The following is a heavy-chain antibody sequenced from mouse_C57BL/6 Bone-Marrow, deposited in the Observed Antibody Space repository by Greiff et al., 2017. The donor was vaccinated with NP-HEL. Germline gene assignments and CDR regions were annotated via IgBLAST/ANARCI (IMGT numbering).Heavy chain of an antibody. CDR1: GYTFTSYG. Sequence: VQLQQSGAELARPGASVKLSCKASGYTFTSYGISWVKQRTGQGLEWIGEIYPRSGNTYYNEKFKGKATLTADKSSSTAYMELRSLTSEDSAVSFCARRGIGLRAWFAYWGQGTLVTVSA. V-gene: IGHV1-81*01. D-gene: IGHD2-4*01. J-gene: IGHJ3*01. CDR3: ARRGIGLRAWFAY. CDR2: IYPRSGNT.